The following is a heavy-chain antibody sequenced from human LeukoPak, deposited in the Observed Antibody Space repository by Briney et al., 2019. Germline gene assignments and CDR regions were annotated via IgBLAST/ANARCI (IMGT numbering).Heavy chain of an antibody. Sequence: PGGSLRLSCAASGFTFSSYAMSWVRQAPGKGLEWVSAISGSGGSTYYADSVKGRFTISRDNSKNTLYLQMNSLRAEDTAVYYCAKRRAAGIAVTGDLDYWGQGTLVTVSS. D-gene: IGHD6-19*01. J-gene: IGHJ4*02. CDR1: GFTFSSYA. CDR2: ISGSGGST. CDR3: AKRRAAGIAVTGDLDY. V-gene: IGHV3-23*01.